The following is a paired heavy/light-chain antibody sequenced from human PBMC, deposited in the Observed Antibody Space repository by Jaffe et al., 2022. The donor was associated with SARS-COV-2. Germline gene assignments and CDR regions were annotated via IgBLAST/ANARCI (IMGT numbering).Light chain of an antibody. V-gene: IGKV1-8*01. CDR2: AAS. CDR1: QGISSY. CDR3: QQYYSYPWT. J-gene: IGKJ1*01. Sequence: AIRMTQSPSSFSASTGDRVIITCRASQGISSYLAWYQQKPGKAPKLLIYAASTLQSGVPSRFSGSGSGTDFTLSISCLQSEDFATYYCQQYYSYPWTFGQGTKVEIK.
Heavy chain of an antibody. Sequence: EVQLLESGGGLVQPGGSLRLSCAASGFTFSSYAMSWVRQVPGKGLEWVSGISGSGGNTYYADSVKGRFTISRDSSNNTLYLQMNSLRAEDTAVYYCAKDLRSGSLQGAFDYWGQGTLVTVSS. CDR2: ISGSGGNT. CDR3: AKDLRSGSLQGAFDY. J-gene: IGHJ4*02. D-gene: IGHD1-26*01. V-gene: IGHV3-23*01. CDR1: GFTFSSYA.